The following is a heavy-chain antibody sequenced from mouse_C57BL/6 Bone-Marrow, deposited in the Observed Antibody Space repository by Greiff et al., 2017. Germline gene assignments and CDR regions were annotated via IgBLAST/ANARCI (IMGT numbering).Heavy chain of an antibody. Sequence: QVQLQQSGAELVKPGASVKISCKASGYAFSSYWMNWVKQRPGKGLEWIGQIYPGDGDTNYNGKFKGKATLTADKSSSTAYMQLSSLTSEDSAVYFCARDPWYGVVATSYYFDYWGQGTTLTVSS. CDR1: GYAFSSYW. V-gene: IGHV1-80*01. CDR2: IYPGDGDT. D-gene: IGHD1-1*01. CDR3: ARDPWYGVVATSYYFDY. J-gene: IGHJ2*01.